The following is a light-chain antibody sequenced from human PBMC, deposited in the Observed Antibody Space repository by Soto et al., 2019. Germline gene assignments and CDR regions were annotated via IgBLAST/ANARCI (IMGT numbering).Light chain of an antibody. Sequence: DIQMTQSPSSLSASVGDRVTITCRASQGISNYLAWYQQKPGKVPKLLIYAASTLQSGVPSRFSGSGSGPDFTLTISGLQPEDVATYYCQKYNSAPRTFGPGTKADIK. J-gene: IGKJ3*01. CDR2: AAS. CDR1: QGISNY. CDR3: QKYNSAPRT. V-gene: IGKV1-27*01.